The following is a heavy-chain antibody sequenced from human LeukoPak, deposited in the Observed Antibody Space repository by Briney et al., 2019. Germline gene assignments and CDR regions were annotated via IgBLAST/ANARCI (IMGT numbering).Heavy chain of an antibody. Sequence: SETLSLTCTVSGGPISSSGYYWGWIRQPPGKWLEWIGSISSGGSTHYIPSLTSRVTISVDTSKNLFSLKLSSVTAADTAVYYCARRSYDGSGYYYVDYWGQGTLVTVSS. CDR3: ARRSYDGSGYYYVDY. V-gene: IGHV4-39*01. J-gene: IGHJ4*02. D-gene: IGHD3-22*01. CDR1: GGPISSSGYY. CDR2: ISSGGST.